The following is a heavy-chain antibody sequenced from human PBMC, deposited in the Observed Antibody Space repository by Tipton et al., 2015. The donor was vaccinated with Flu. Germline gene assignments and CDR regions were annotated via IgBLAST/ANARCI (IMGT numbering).Heavy chain of an antibody. CDR1: GDSISDYY. J-gene: IGHJ5*02. CDR3: TRDRRSGSLGHWFDP. V-gene: IGHV4-59*01. Sequence: TLSLTCTVSGDSISDYYWSWIRQPPGKGLEWIGYIYYSGSTNYNPSLKSRVTISVDTSKNQFSLKLRSVTAADTAVYYCTRDRRSGSLGHWFDPWGQGTLVTVST. D-gene: IGHD1-26*01. CDR2: IYYSGST.